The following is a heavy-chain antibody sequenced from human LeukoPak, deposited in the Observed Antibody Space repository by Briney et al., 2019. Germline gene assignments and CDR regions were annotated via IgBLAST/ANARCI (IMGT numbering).Heavy chain of an antibody. D-gene: IGHD3-10*01. CDR2: IKPDGSER. CDR1: GFTFSGYW. J-gene: IGHJ4*02. Sequence: GGSLRLSCEASGFTFSGYWMSWVRQAPGKGLEWVANIKPDGSERNYVDSVRARFIISRDNAKNSLYLQINSLRAEDTAVYYCARDGPYGSGSYYEVWGQGTLVTVSS. V-gene: IGHV3-7*01. CDR3: ARDGPYGSGSYYEV.